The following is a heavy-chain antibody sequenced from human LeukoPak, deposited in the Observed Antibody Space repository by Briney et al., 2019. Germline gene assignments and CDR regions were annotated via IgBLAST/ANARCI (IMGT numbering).Heavy chain of an antibody. CDR2: ISAYNGNT. CDR3: ARDAPRYCSGGSCYPFDY. V-gene: IGHV1-18*01. D-gene: IGHD2-15*01. Sequence: ASVKVSCKASGYTFTSYGISWVRQAPGQGLEWMGWISAYNGNTNYAQKLQGRVTMTTDTSTSTAYMGLRSLRSDDTAVYYCARDAPRYCSGGSCYPFDYWGQGTLVTVSS. CDR1: GYTFTSYG. J-gene: IGHJ4*02.